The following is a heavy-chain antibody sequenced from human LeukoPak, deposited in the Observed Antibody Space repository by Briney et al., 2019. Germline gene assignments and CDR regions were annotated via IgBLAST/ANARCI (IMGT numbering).Heavy chain of an antibody. D-gene: IGHD2-2*01. Sequence: GGSLRLSCAASGFTFSSYSMNWVRQAPGKGLEWVSSISSSSSYIYYADSVKGRFTISRDNAKNSLYLQMNSLRAEDTAVYYCASRDLSTGCYDYWGQGTLVTVSS. CDR3: ASRDLSTGCYDY. CDR2: ISSSSSYI. CDR1: GFTFSSYS. J-gene: IGHJ4*02. V-gene: IGHV3-21*01.